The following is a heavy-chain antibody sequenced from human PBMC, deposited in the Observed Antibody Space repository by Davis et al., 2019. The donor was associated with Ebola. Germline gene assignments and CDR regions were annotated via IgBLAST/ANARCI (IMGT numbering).Heavy chain of an antibody. CDR1: VYSFVSYG. J-gene: IGHJ3*01. D-gene: IGHD2-15*01. CDR3: ATDGVRGYCSGGSCYHLF. Sequence: SVNVSCKASVYSFVSYGIIWLRQAPGQGLEWMGWISPYNGNTNYAQKIQGRVTMTTDTSTSTAYMELRSLRSDDTAMYYCATDGVRGYCSGGSCYHLFWGQGTVVTVSS. CDR2: ISPYNGNT. V-gene: IGHV1-18*01.